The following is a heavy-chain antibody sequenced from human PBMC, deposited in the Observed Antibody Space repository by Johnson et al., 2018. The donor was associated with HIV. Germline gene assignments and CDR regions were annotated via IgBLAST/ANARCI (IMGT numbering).Heavy chain of an antibody. V-gene: IGHV3-30-3*01. CDR1: GFTFSSYA. J-gene: IGHJ3*02. CDR3: AKDSLAHDAFDI. CDR2: ISYDGSNK. Sequence: VQVVESGGGVVQPGRSLRLSCAASGFTFSSYAMHWVRQAPGKGLEWVAVISYDGSNKYYADSVKGRFTITSDNSKNTRYLQINSLSAEDTAVYYCAKDSLAHDAFDIWGQGTMVTVSS.